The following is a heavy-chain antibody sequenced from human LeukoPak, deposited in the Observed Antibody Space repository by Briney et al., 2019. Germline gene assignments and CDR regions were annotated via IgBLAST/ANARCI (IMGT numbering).Heavy chain of an antibody. CDR1: GGTFSSYT. D-gene: IGHD6-19*01. J-gene: IGHJ3*02. Sequence: SVKVSFKASGGTFSSYTISWVRQAPGQGLEWMGRIIPILGIANYAQKFQGRVTITADKSTSTAYMELSSLRSQDTAVYYCADGYSSGQDAFDIWGQGTMVTVSS. CDR3: ADGYSSGQDAFDI. CDR2: IIPILGIA. V-gene: IGHV1-69*02.